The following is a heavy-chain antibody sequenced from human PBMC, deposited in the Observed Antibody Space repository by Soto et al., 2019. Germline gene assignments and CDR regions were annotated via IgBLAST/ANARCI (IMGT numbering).Heavy chain of an antibody. CDR2: IYYSGST. D-gene: IGHD3-9*01. CDR3: ARGAYYDILTGYYASRNWFDP. Sequence: SETLSLTCTVSGGSISSYYWSWIRQPPGKGLEWIGYIYYSGSTNYNPSLKSRVTISVDTSKNQFSLKLSSVTAADTAMYYCARGAYYDILTGYYASRNWFDPWGQGTLVTVSS. J-gene: IGHJ5*02. V-gene: IGHV4-59*01. CDR1: GGSISSYY.